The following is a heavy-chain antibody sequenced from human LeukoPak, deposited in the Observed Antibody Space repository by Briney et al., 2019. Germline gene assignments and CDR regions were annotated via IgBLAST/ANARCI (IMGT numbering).Heavy chain of an antibody. J-gene: IGHJ3*02. V-gene: IGHV3-23*01. CDR2: ISGSGGST. D-gene: IGHD6-19*01. CDR1: GFGFSIYA. Sequence: GGSLRLSCAASGFGFSIYAMSWVRQAPGKGLEWVSGISGSGGSTYYADSVKGRFTISRDNSKNSLYLQMNSLRAEDTAVYYCAKSLAVANYDAFDIWGQGTMVTVSS. CDR3: AKSLAVANYDAFDI.